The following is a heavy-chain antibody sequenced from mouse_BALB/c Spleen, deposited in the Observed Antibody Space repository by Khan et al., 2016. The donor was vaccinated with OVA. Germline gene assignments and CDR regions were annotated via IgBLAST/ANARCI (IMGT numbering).Heavy chain of an antibody. CDR1: DYSITSGFY. CDR2: ISYDGSN. D-gene: IGHD2-3*01. J-gene: IGHJ3*01. CDR3: ARGYAGYYFAY. Sequence: EVKLLESGPGLVKPSQSLSLTCSVTDYSITSGFYWNWIRQFPGNKLEWMGYISYDGSNNFNPSLKNRISITRETSENQFFLKLNSVTTEDTATYFCARGYAGYYFAYWGQGTLVTVSA. V-gene: IGHV3-6*02.